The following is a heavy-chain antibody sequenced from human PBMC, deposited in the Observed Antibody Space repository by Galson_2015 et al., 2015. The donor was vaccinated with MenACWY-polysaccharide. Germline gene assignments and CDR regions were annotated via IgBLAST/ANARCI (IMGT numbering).Heavy chain of an antibody. CDR3: ATRTRVRSVLDP. J-gene: IGHJ5*01. D-gene: IGHD6-6*01. CDR1: GVNLNISY. V-gene: IGHV1-46*02. Sequence: SVKVSCKASGVNLNISYLHWVRQAPGQGLEWMGVINPSGDDTKYAQVFQGRVTITRDPPTSTVFVELRRLTFEDTAIYYCATRTRVRSVLDPWGQGTLVTVS. CDR2: INPSGDDT.